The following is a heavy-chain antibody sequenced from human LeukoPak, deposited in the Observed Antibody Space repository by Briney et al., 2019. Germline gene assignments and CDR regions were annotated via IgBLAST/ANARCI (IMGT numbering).Heavy chain of an antibody. J-gene: IGHJ4*02. CDR3: AREPGRGGEFYFDY. CDR2: MYTSGST. V-gene: IGHV4-61*02. Sequence: NPSETLSLTCTVSGGSISSGSYYWPWVRQPAGKGLEWIGRMYTSGSTDYHPSLKSRPSISVDTSKNLFSLNLSSVTAADTAVYYCAREPGRGGEFYFDYWGQGILVTVSS. D-gene: IGHD3-10*01. CDR1: GGSISSGSYY.